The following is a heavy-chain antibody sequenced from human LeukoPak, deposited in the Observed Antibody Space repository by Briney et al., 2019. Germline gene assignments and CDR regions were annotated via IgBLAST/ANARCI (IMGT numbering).Heavy chain of an antibody. V-gene: IGHV4-61*01. D-gene: IGHD3-3*01. CDR1: GGSVSSGSYY. CDR3: ARAEDYDFWSGYSYYFDY. Sequence: PSETLSLTCTVSGGSVSSGSYYWSWIQQPPGKGLEWIGYIYYSGSTNYNPSLKSRVTISVDTSKNQFSLKLSSVTAADTAVYYCARAEDYDFWSGYSYYFDYWGQGTLVTVSS. J-gene: IGHJ4*02. CDR2: IYYSGST.